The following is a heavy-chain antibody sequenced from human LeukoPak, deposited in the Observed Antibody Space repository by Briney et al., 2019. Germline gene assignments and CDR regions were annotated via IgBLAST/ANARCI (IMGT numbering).Heavy chain of an antibody. J-gene: IGHJ5*02. CDR2: IKQDGSEK. D-gene: IGHD4-17*01. V-gene: IGHV3-7*01. CDR3: ARARGLGYGDDVRWFDP. Sequence: GGSLRLSCAASGFTFSSYWMSWVRQAPGKGLEWVANIKQDGSEKYYVDSVKGRFTISRDNAKNSLYLQMNSLRAEDTAVYYCARARGLGYGDDVRWFDPWGQGTLVTVSS. CDR1: GFTFSSYW.